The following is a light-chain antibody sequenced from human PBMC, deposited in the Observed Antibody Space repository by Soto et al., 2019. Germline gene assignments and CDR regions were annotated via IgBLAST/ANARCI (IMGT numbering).Light chain of an antibody. CDR1: QSISSY. V-gene: IGKV1-39*01. J-gene: IGKJ1*01. Sequence: DIQMTQSPSSLSASVGDRVTITCRASQSISSYLNWYQQKPGKAPKLLMYAASSLKSGVPPRFSGSGPLTDFTLTIRSLQPEDFATYYGQPSYSTPRTFGQGTKVEIK. CDR3: QPSYSTPRT. CDR2: AAS.